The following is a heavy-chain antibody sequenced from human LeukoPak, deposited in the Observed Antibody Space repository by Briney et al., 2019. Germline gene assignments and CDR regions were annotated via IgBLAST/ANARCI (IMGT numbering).Heavy chain of an antibody. Sequence: PSETLSLTCSVSVGTISSSSYYWGWIRQPPGKGLEWIGSIYYSGSTYYNPSLKGRVTISVDTSKNQFSRKLSSVTAAETAVYYCARSLVRRDTIFGINDYWGQGTLVTVSS. D-gene: IGHD3-3*01. V-gene: IGHV4-39*01. CDR3: ARSLVRRDTIFGINDY. CDR2: IYYSGST. CDR1: VGTISSSSYY. J-gene: IGHJ4*02.